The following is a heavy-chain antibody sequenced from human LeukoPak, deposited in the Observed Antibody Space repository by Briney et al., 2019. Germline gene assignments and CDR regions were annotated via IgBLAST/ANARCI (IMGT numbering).Heavy chain of an antibody. J-gene: IGHJ4*02. V-gene: IGHV1-2*02. CDR1: GYTCTGYY. CDR3: ARDMESGSYSGDY. D-gene: IGHD1-26*01. Sequence: ASVKVSCKASGYTCTGYYMHWVRQAPGQGLEWMGWINPNSGCTNYAQKFQGRVTMTRDTSISTAYMELSRLRSDDTAVYYCARDMESGSYSGDYWGQGTLVTVSS. CDR2: INPNSGCT.